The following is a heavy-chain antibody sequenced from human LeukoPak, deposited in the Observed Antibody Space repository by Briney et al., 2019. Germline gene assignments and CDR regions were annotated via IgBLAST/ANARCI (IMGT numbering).Heavy chain of an antibody. CDR3: ARGRAYSSGSVDY. CDR2: IYYSGST. CDR1: GGSISSYY. V-gene: IGHV4-59*01. D-gene: IGHD6-19*01. J-gene: IGHJ4*02. Sequence: SETLSLTCTVSGGSISSYYWSWIRQPPGKGLEWIGYIYYSGSTNYNPSLKSRVTISVDTSKNQFSLKLSPVTAADTAVYYCARGRAYSSGSVDYWGQGTLVTVSS.